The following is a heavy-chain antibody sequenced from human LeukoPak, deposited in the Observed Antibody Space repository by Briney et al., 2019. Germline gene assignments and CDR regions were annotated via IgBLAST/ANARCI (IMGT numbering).Heavy chain of an antibody. CDR2: ISYDGSNK. CDR1: GFTFSSYA. CDR3: ARDWSPYVQFPDY. V-gene: IGHV3-30-3*01. Sequence: GGSLRLSCAASGFTFSSYAMHWVRQAPGKGLEWVAVISYDGSNKYYADSVKGRFTISRDNSKNTLYLQMNSLRAEDTAVYYCARDWSPYVQFPDYWGQGTLVTVSS. D-gene: IGHD2-21*01. J-gene: IGHJ4*02.